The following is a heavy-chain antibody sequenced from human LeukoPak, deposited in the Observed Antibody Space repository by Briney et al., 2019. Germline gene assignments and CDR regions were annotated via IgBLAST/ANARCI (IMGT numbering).Heavy chain of an antibody. D-gene: IGHD6-19*01. Sequence: SETLSLTCTVSGGSISNSNYYWGWIRQPPGKGLEWIGGAYYSGTTYYSPSLKSRVTISVDTSRNHFSLNLNSVTAADTAVYYCARHSSSAWYYYFDYWGQGSFVTVSS. V-gene: IGHV4-39*01. J-gene: IGHJ4*02. CDR2: AYYSGTT. CDR1: GGSISNSNYY. CDR3: ARHSSSAWYYYFDY.